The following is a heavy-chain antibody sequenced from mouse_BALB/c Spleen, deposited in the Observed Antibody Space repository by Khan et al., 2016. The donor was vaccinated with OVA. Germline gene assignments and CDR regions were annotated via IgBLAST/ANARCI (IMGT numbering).Heavy chain of an antibody. J-gene: IGHJ4*01. CDR3: ARILGIYAMDY. Sequence: EVELVESGGGLVQPGGSRKLSCAASGFTFSSFGMFWIRQAPEKGLEGVAYISSGSSTFYYEDTVKGRFTISRDNPKNTLFLQMTSLRSEDTAMYYCARILGIYAMDYWAQGTSVTVSS. D-gene: IGHD1-1*02. CDR2: ISSGSSTF. V-gene: IGHV5-17*02. CDR1: GFTFSSFG.